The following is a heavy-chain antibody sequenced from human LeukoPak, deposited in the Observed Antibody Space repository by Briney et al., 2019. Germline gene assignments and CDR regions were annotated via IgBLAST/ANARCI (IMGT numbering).Heavy chain of an antibody. J-gene: IGHJ4*02. CDR3: ARDFSY. V-gene: IGHV4-61*02. CDR2: IYPSGST. CDR1: GGSITNNEYY. Sequence: SETVSLTCTVSGGSITNNEYYWNWIRQPAGKGLEWIGRIYPSGSTNYNPSLKSRVSISMDTSKNQFSLRLTSVTAADTAVYYCARDFSYWGQGTLVTVSS. D-gene: IGHD2-21*01.